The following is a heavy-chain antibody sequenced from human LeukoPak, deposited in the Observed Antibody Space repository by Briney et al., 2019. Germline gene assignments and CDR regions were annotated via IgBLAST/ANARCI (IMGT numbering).Heavy chain of an antibody. J-gene: IGHJ3*02. CDR3: AKEHGGSSWYEDAFDI. CDR1: GFSFSSYN. V-gene: IGHV3-21*04. CDR2: ITSSSTYT. Sequence: GGSLRLSCAASGFSFSSYNMNWVCQTPGKGLEWVSSITSSSTYTFYADSVKGRFTISRDNARNSLYLQMNSLRAEDTAVYYCAKEHGGSSWYEDAFDIWGQGTMVTVSS. D-gene: IGHD6-13*01.